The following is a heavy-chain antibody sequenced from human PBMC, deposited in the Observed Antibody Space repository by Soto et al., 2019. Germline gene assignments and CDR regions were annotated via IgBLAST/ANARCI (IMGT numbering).Heavy chain of an antibody. CDR1: GFTVSSNY. CDR3: ARGLTMVRGVTDY. CDR2: IYSGGST. D-gene: IGHD3-10*01. Sequence: GGSLRLSCAASGFTVSSNYMSWVRQAPGKGLEWVSVIYSGGSTYYADSVKGRFTISRDNSKNTLYLQMNSLRAEDTAVYYCARGLTMVRGVTDYWGQGTLVTVSS. J-gene: IGHJ4*02. V-gene: IGHV3-53*01.